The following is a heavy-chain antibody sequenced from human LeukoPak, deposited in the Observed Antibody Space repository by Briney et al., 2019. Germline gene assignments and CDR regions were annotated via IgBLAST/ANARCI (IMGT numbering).Heavy chain of an antibody. CDR1: GFTFSNAW. J-gene: IGHJ4*02. CDR2: IKSKTDGGTT. CDR3: TTEWELLPYFDY. Sequence: PGGSLRLSCAASGFTFSNAWMSWVRQAPGKGLEWVCRIKSKTDGGTTDYAAPVKGRFTISRDDSKNTLYLQMNSLKTEDTAVYYCTTEWELLPYFDYWGQGTLVTVSS. V-gene: IGHV3-15*01. D-gene: IGHD1-26*01.